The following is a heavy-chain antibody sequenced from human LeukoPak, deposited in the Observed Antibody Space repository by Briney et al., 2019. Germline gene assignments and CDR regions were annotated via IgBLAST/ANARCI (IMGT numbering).Heavy chain of an antibody. J-gene: IGHJ4*02. CDR3: ARPSGYYAFDS. CDR1: GFGFSSYS. D-gene: IGHD3-22*01. CDR2: ITSGSRYL. V-gene: IGHV3-21*06. Sequence: GGSLRLSCEASGFGFSSYSMDWVRQAPGKGLEWVASITSGSRYLYYGDSVKGRFTVSRDNTKNSPHLQMNSLRVDDTAVYYCARPSGYYAFDSWGQGTLVTVSS.